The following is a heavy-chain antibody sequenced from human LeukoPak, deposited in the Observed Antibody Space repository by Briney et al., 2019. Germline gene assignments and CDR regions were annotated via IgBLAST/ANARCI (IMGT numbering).Heavy chain of an antibody. J-gene: IGHJ4*02. CDR1: GYTITTYA. CDR3: ATTTEGYASGWSPIDY. CDR2: ISAGNGNT. Sequence: GASVKDSCKASGYTITTYALHWVRQAPGQRLEWVGWISAGNGNTKYSQKLQGRVTVTRDTSASTAYMELSSLRSEDTAEYYCATTTEGYASGWSPIDYWGQGTLVTVSS. V-gene: IGHV1-3*01. D-gene: IGHD6-19*01.